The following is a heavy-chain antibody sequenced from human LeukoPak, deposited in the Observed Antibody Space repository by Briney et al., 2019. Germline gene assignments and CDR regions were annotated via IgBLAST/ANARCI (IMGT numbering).Heavy chain of an antibody. CDR1: GGSISSSSYF. J-gene: IGHJ4*02. CDR3: ATHAGGLLRAALDY. D-gene: IGHD1-26*01. Sequence: SETLSLTCSVSGGSISSSSYFWGWVRQPPGKGREWSGSIYDTESTYYKSSLKSRVTISVDTSKNQFSLKVSSVTAADTAVYYCATHAGGLLRAALDYWGQGTLVTVSS. V-gene: IGHV4-39*01. CDR2: IYDTEST.